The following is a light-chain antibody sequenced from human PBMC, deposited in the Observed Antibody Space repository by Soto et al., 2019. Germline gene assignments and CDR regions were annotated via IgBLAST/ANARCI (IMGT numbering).Light chain of an antibody. V-gene: IGKV3-20*01. CDR2: GAS. J-gene: IGKJ2*01. CDR1: QSVSSNY. CDR3: QQYGSSPLYT. Sequence: EIVLTQSPGTLSLSPGERATLSCRASQSVSSNYLAWYQQKPGQAPRLLIYGASARATGIPDRFSGSGFGKDFTLTISRLEPEGFAVYYCQQYGSSPLYTFGQGTKLEIK.